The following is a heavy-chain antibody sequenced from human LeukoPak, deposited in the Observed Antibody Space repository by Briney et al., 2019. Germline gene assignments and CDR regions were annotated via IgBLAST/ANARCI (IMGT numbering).Heavy chain of an antibody. V-gene: IGHV3-23*01. CDR2: ISGSGGST. Sequence: GESLKISCAASGFTFSSYAMSWVRQAPGKGLEWVSAISGSGGSTYYADSVKGRFTISRDNSKNTLYLQMNSLRAEDTAVYYCAKEPTLRPEDYFDYWGQGTLVTVSS. D-gene: IGHD4-17*01. CDR1: GFTFSSYA. CDR3: AKEPTLRPEDYFDY. J-gene: IGHJ4*02.